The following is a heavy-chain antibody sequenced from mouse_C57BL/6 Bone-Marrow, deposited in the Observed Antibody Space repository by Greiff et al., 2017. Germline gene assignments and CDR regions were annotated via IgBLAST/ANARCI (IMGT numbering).Heavy chain of an antibody. D-gene: IGHD2-5*01. V-gene: IGHV1-81*01. CDR1: GYTFTSYG. CDR2: IYPRSGTT. Sequence: VMLVESGAELARPGASVKLSCKASGYTFTSYGISWVKQRTGQGLEWIGEIYPRSGTTYYNEQFKGKATLTADKSSSTAYMELRSLTSEDSAVYFCAREGSNYVLMDYWGQGTSVTVSS. CDR3: AREGSNYVLMDY. J-gene: IGHJ4*01.